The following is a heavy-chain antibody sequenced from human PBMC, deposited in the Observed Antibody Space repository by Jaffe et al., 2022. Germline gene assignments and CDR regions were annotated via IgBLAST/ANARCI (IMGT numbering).Heavy chain of an antibody. J-gene: IGHJ4*02. D-gene: IGHD5-12*01. CDR2: IYHSGST. CDR3: ARHHSGYDWDQGDY. V-gene: IGHV4-38-2*01. Sequence: QVQLQESGPGLVKPSETLSLTCAVSGYSISSGYYWGWIRQPPGKGLEWIGSIYHSGSTYYNPSLKSRVTISVDTSKNQFSLKLSSVTAADTAVYYCARHHSGYDWDQGDYWGQGTLVTVSS. CDR1: GYSISSGYY.